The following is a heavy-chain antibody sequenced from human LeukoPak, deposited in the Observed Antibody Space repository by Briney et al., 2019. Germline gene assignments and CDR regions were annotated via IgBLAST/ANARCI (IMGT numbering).Heavy chain of an antibody. J-gene: IGHJ6*02. CDR2: INHSGST. CDR3: ARTPRIAARLSPYAPYYYYGMDV. Sequence: SETLSLICAVYGGSFSGYYWSWIRQPPGKGLEWIGEINHSGSTNYNPPLKSRVTISVDTSKNQFSLKLSSATAADTAVYYCARTPRIAARLSPYAPYYYYGMDVWGQGTTVTVSS. V-gene: IGHV4-34*01. D-gene: IGHD6-6*01. CDR1: GGSFSGYY.